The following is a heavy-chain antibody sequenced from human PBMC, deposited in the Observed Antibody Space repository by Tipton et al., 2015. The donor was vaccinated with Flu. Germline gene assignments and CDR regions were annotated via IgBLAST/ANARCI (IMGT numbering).Heavy chain of an antibody. Sequence: SLRLSCAASGFTFSSYDMHWVRQATGKGLEWVSAIGTAGDTYYPGSVKGRFTISRENAKNSLYLQMNSLRAGDTAVYYCARDGYTDRAFDIWGQGTMVTVSS. CDR3: ARDGYTDRAFDI. V-gene: IGHV3-13*01. CDR1: GFTFSSYD. D-gene: IGHD6-13*01. J-gene: IGHJ3*02. CDR2: IGTAGDT.